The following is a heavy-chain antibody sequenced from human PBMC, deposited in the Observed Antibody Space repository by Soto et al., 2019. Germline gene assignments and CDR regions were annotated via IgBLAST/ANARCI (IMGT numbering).Heavy chain of an antibody. D-gene: IGHD6-13*01. CDR2: IYYSGST. Sequence: PSETLSLTCTVSRGSISSSTYYWGWIRQPPGKGLEWIGSIYYSGSTYYNPSLKSRVTISVDTSKNQFSLKLSSVTAADTAVYYCRRSSRYSTDVWGQGTTVT. CDR1: RGSISSSTYY. V-gene: IGHV4-39*01. CDR3: RRSSRYSTDV. J-gene: IGHJ6*02.